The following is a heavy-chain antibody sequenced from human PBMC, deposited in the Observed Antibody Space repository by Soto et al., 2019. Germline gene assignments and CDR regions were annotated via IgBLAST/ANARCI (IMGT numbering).Heavy chain of an antibody. CDR2: IYSGGGT. CDR1: GFSVSSNY. CDR3: ARDLVGATTEYFQH. J-gene: IGHJ1*01. D-gene: IGHD1-26*01. V-gene: IGHV3-66*01. Sequence: EVQLVESGGGLVQPGGSLRLSCAASGFSVSSNYMSWVRQAPGKGLEWVSVIYSGGGTYYAESVKGRFTISRDNSKNTLYLQMNSLRAEDTGVYYCARDLVGATTEYFQHWGQGTLVTVSS.